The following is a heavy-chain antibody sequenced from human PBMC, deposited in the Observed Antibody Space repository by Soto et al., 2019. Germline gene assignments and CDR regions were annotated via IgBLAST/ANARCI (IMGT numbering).Heavy chain of an antibody. CDR1: GFTFSSYA. V-gene: IGHV3-23*01. D-gene: IGHD1-26*01. Sequence: GGSLRLSCAASGFTFSSYAMSWVRQAPGKGLEWVSAISGSGGSTYYADSVKGRFTISRDNSKNTLYLQMNSLRAEDTAVYYCAKDLEWELLHSCLDYWGQGTLVTVSS. J-gene: IGHJ4*02. CDR2: ISGSGGST. CDR3: AKDLEWELLHSCLDY.